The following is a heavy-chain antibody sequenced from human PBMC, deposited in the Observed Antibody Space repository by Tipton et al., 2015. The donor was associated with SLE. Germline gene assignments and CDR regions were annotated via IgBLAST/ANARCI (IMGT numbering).Heavy chain of an antibody. CDR3: AGTNYDVLTGYHRVDTFDI. CDR2: IYSSGGT. D-gene: IGHD3-9*01. Sequence: LRLTCTVSGGSISSSHYYWDWIRQPPGKGLEWLGSIYSSGGTYYNPSLKSRVTISVDTSKNQFSLGLSSVTAADTAVYYCAGTNYDVLTGYHRVDTFDIWGQGTLVTVSS. CDR1: GGSISSSHYY. V-gene: IGHV4-39*07. J-gene: IGHJ3*02.